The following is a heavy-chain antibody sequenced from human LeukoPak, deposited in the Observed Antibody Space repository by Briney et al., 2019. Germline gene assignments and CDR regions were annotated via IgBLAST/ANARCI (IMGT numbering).Heavy chain of an antibody. CDR1: GGSISSYY. D-gene: IGHD5-12*01. CDR3: ARANGYSGYDSWGYFDY. CDR2: INHSGST. V-gene: IGHV4-34*01. J-gene: IGHJ4*02. Sequence: SETLSLTCTVSGGSISSYYWSWIRQPPGKGLEWIGEINHSGSTNYNPSLKSRVTISVDTSKNQFSLKLSSVTAADTAVYYCARANGYSGYDSWGYFDYWGQGTLVTVSS.